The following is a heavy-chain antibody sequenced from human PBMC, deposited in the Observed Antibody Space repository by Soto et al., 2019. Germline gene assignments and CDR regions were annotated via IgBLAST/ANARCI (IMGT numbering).Heavy chain of an antibody. D-gene: IGHD3-10*01. CDR2: ISGSGGST. CDR1: GFTFSSYA. J-gene: IGHJ6*02. Sequence: GGSLRLSCAASGFTFSSYAMSWVRHAPGKGLEWVSAISGSGGSTYYADSVKGRFTISRDNSKNTLYLQMNSLRAEDTAVYYCAKDTGSYYYYGMDVWGQGTTVTVSS. CDR3: AKDTGSYYYYGMDV. V-gene: IGHV3-23*01.